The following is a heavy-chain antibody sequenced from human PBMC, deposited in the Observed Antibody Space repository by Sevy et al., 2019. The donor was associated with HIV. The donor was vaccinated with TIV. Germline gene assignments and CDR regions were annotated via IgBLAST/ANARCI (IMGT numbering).Heavy chain of an antibody. CDR1: GGSINSDH. J-gene: IGHJ3*02. CDR3: ARRNAFDI. V-gene: IGHV4-59*08. Sequence: SETLSLTCTVSGGSINSDHWNWIRQPPGKGLEWIGFVYYTGGTNYNPSLKNPVTISVDRTKNQFSLKLTSVTAADTAVYYCARRNAFDIWGQGTMVTVSS. CDR2: VYYTGGT.